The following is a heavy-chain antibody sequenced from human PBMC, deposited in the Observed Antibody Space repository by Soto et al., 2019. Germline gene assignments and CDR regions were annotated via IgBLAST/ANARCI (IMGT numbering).Heavy chain of an antibody. CDR2: IHYRANS. J-gene: IGHJ5*02. Sequence: LSLTCAVSGDSISSSSYYGAWILHPPGKGLEWIGSIHYRANSYYSPSLKSRITISVDTSKNQISLRLSSVTAADTAVYYCARPLQLAVSGFDPWGQGTLVTVSS. CDR1: GDSISSSSYY. D-gene: IGHD3-3*02. V-gene: IGHV4-39*01. CDR3: ARPLQLAVSGFDP.